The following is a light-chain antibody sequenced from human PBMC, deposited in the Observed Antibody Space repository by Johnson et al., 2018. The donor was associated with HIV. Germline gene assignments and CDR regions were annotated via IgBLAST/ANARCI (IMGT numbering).Light chain of an antibody. CDR1: SSNIGNNY. CDR2: DNN. CDR3: GTWDSSPSVLYV. V-gene: IGLV1-51*01. J-gene: IGLJ1*01. Sequence: QSVLTQPPSVSAAPGQKVTISCSGSSSNIGNNYVSWYQQLPGTAPKLLIYDNNKRPSGIPDRFSGSKSGTSATLGITGLQTGDEADYYCGTWDSSPSVLYVFGTETKVTVL.